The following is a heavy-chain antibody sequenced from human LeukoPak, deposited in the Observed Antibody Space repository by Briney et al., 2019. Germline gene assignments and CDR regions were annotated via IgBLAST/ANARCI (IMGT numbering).Heavy chain of an antibody. D-gene: IGHD3-16*01. CDR1: GGSISSYY. CDR2: IYYRGST. V-gene: IGHV4-59*01. Sequence: SETLSLTCTVSGGSISSYYWSWIRQPPGKGLEWIGYIYYRGSTNYNPSLKSRVTISVDTSKNQFSLKLSSVTAADTAVYYCAREVGGDAFDIWGQGTMVTVSS. J-gene: IGHJ3*02. CDR3: AREVGGDAFDI.